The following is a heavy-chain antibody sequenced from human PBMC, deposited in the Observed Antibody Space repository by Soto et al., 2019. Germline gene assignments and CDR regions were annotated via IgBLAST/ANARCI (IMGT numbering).Heavy chain of an antibody. J-gene: IGHJ4*02. CDR1: GYGFTTYG. D-gene: IGHD1-1*01. CDR3: ARGRYGDY. V-gene: IGHV1-18*01. CDR2: ISAHNGNT. Sequence: QVHLVQSGAEVKKPGASVKVSCKGSGYGFTTYGITWVRQAPGQGLEWMAWISAHNGNTNYAQKLQGRVTVTRDTSTSTAYMELRSLISYDTAVYYFARGRYGDYGGQGALVTVSS.